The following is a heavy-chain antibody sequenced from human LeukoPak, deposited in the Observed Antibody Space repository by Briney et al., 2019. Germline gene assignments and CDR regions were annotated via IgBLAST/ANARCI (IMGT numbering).Heavy chain of an antibody. CDR3: AYGSNSAPDH. V-gene: IGHV4-39*01. J-gene: IGHJ4*02. Sequence: SETLSLTCTVSGGSISSWTYYWGWIRQPPGKGLEWIGTIYYGGTNYYNPSLKSRVTISVDTSKNQFSLNLNSVTAADTAVYYCAYGSNSAPDHWGQGTLVTVSS. CDR1: GGSISSWTYY. D-gene: IGHD4-23*01. CDR2: IYYGGTN.